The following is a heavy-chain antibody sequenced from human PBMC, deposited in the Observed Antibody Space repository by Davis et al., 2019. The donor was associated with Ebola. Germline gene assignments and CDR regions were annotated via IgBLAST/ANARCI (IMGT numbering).Heavy chain of an antibody. J-gene: IGHJ5*02. D-gene: IGHD1-7*01. CDR3: ARDEGTGTRGP. Sequence: AASVKVSCKASGYTFTSYYMHWVRQAPGQGLEWMGIINPSGGSTSYAQKLQGRVTMTTDTSTSTAYMELRSLRSDDTAVYYCARDEGTGTRGPWGQGTLVTVSS. CDR1: GYTFTSYY. V-gene: IGHV1-46*01. CDR2: INPSGGST.